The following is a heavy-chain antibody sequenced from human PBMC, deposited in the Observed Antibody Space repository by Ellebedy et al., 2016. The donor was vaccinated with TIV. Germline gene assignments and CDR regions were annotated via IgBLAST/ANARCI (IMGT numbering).Heavy chain of an antibody. CDR1: GYTFTSYY. D-gene: IGHD3-22*01. Sequence: AASVKVSCKASGYTFTSYYMHWVRQAPGQGLEWMGIINPSGGSTNYAQKFQGRVTMTTDTSTSTAYMELRSLRSDDTAVYYCARDESSGYYFTNAFYIWGQGTMVTVSS. J-gene: IGHJ3*02. V-gene: IGHV1-46*01. CDR2: INPSGGST. CDR3: ARDESSGYYFTNAFYI.